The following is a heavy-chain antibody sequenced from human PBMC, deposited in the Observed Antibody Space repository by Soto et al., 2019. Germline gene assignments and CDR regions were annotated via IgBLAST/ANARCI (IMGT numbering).Heavy chain of an antibody. J-gene: IGHJ6*02. D-gene: IGHD6-6*01. CDR3: AKDSARRVNYYYGVDV. CDR1: GFTFDDYG. V-gene: IGHV3-9*01. Sequence: EVQLVESGGGLVQPGRSLRLSCAASGFTFDDYGMHWVRQAPGKGLEWVSGISWNSGTIGYADSEKGRFSISRDNARNSLYLQMNSLRPEDTALYYCAKDSARRVNYYYGVDVWGQGTAVTVSS. CDR2: ISWNSGTI.